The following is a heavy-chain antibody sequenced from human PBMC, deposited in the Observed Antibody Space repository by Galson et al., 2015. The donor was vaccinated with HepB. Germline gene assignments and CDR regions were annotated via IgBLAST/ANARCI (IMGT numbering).Heavy chain of an antibody. J-gene: IGHJ1*01. CDR3: ARGGDYYGSGSYYSPEYFQH. D-gene: IGHD3-10*01. V-gene: IGHV3-30*04. CDR2: ISYDGSNK. CDR1: GFTFSSYA. Sequence: SLRLSCAASGFTFSSYAMHWVRQAPGKGLEWVAVISYDGSNKYYADSVKGRFTISRDNSKNTLYLQMNSLRAEDTAVYYCARGGDYYGSGSYYSPEYFQHWGQGTLVTVSS.